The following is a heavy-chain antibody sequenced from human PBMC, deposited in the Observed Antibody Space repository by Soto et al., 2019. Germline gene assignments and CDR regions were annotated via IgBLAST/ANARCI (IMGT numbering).Heavy chain of an antibody. V-gene: IGHV3-11*06. Sequence: GGSLRLSSSASGCTFSDYYMSWIRQAPGKGLEWVSYISSSGTSTRYADSVKGRFTISRDNAKNSLYLQMNSLRAEDTAVYYCVRDSSDIVVVPAAIEGVRAPWGQGTLVTVSS. CDR3: VRDSSDIVVVPAAIEGVRAP. J-gene: IGHJ5*02. CDR1: GCTFSDYY. D-gene: IGHD2-2*02. CDR2: ISSSGTST.